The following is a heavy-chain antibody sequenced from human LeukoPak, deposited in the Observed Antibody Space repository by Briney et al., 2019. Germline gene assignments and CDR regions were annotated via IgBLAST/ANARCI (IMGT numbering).Heavy chain of an antibody. CDR2: ISSSSSYT. CDR3: ARSPLDYYDSSGPYYFDY. Sequence: GGSLTLSCAASGFTFSDYYMSWIRQAPGRGLEWVSYISSSSSYTNYADSVKGRFTITRDNAKNSLYLQMNSLRAEDTAVYYCARSPLDYYDSSGPYYFDYWGQGTLVTVSS. J-gene: IGHJ4*02. V-gene: IGHV3-11*03. CDR1: GFTFSDYY. D-gene: IGHD3-22*01.